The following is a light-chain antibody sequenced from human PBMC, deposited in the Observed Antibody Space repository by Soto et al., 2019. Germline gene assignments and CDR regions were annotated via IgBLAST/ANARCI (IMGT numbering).Light chain of an antibody. CDR2: EVT. CDR1: SSDVGGYNY. Sequence: QSVLTQPPSASGSPGQSVTISCTGTSSDVGGYNYVSWYQQHPGKAPKLIIYEVTKRPSGVPDRFSGSKSGNTASLTVSGLQDEDEADYYCSVYAGRNNFYVFGTWTTVTVL. J-gene: IGLJ1*01. CDR3: SVYAGRNNFYV. V-gene: IGLV2-8*01.